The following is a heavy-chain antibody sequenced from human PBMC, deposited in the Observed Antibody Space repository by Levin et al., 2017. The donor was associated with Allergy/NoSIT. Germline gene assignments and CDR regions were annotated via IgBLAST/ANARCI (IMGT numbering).Heavy chain of an antibody. V-gene: IGHV3-15*01. Sequence: GGSLRLSCAASGFTFTNAWMSWVRQAPGKGLEWVGRIKSKTDGGTPDYAAPVKDRFTISRDDSRNTLFLQMNNLKPEDTAVYYCTTEGGSGWYGKFDYWGQGTLVTVSS. CDR1: GFTFTNAW. J-gene: IGHJ4*02. CDR2: IKSKTDGGTP. CDR3: TTEGGSGWYGKFDY. D-gene: IGHD6-19*01.